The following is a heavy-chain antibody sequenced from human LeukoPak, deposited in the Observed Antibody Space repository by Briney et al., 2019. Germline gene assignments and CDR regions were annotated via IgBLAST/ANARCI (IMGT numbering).Heavy chain of an antibody. CDR2: IIASSGST. CDR3: AKGAYDYIEMGYFDY. V-gene: IGHV3-23*01. J-gene: IGHJ4*02. Sequence: GGSLRISCAASGFSLSNSAMSWVRQAPGKGLEWVSLIIASSGSTFYADSVKGRFTISRDNSKNTLYLQMNSLRAEDTAVYYRAKGAYDYIEMGYFDYWGQGTLVTVSS. CDR1: GFSLSNSA. D-gene: IGHD5-12*01.